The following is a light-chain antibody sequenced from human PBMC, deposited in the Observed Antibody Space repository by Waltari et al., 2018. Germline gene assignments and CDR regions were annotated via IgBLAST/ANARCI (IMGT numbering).Light chain of an antibody. CDR2: ENT. CDR3: CSYAGGTASIL. CDR1: SSDVDSYNL. V-gene: IGLV2-23*01. J-gene: IGLJ2*01. Sequence: QSALTQPASVSGSPGPAITISCTGTSSDVDSYNLVSGYQHHPGKAPKLLIYENTKRPSGVSNRFSGSKSGNTASLTISGLQAEDEADYYCCSYAGGTASILLGGGTKLTVL.